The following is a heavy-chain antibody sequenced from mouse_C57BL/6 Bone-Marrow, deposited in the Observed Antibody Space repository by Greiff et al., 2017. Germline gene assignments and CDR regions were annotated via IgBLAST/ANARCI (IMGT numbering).Heavy chain of an antibody. CDR3: ARGGVLTNY. CDR1: GYSITSGYY. Sequence: EVQLQESGPGLVKPSQSLSLTCSVTGYSITSGYYWNWIRQFPGNKLEWMGYISYDGSNNYNPSLKNRISITRDTSKNQFFLKLNSVTTEDTATYYCARGGVLTNYWGQGTTLTVSS. CDR2: ISYDGSN. V-gene: IGHV3-6*01. D-gene: IGHD1-3*01. J-gene: IGHJ2*01.